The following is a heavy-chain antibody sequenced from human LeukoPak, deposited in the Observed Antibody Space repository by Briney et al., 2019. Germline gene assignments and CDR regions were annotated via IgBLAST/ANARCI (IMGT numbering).Heavy chain of an antibody. Sequence: PGGSLRLSRAASRFTLSSYAMHSVRQALGKGLAWVAFISYDGSNKYYANSMKGRFTISRYKSKNTMYLQMNSLRAEDTAVYYCVRSSGGWYGSFDYWAREPWSPSPQ. CDR1: RFTLSSYA. J-gene: IGHJ4*02. CDR2: ISYDGSNK. D-gene: IGHD6-19*01. CDR3: VRSSGGWYGSFDY. V-gene: IGHV3-30*04.